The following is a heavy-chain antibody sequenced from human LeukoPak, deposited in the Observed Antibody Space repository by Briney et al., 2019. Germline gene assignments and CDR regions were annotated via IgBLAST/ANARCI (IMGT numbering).Heavy chain of an antibody. D-gene: IGHD4-17*01. J-gene: IGHJ4*02. CDR1: GGSISSSSYY. V-gene: IGHV4-39*01. CDR3: ARALDYGFDY. Sequence: SETLSLTCTVSGGSISSSSYYWGWIRQPPGKGLEWIGSIYYSGSTYYNPSLKSRVTISVDTSKNQFSLKLSSVTAADTAVYYCARALDYGFDYWGQGTLVTVSS. CDR2: IYYSGST.